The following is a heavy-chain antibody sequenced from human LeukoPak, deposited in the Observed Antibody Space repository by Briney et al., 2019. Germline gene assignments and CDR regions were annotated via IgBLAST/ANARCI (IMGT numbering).Heavy chain of an antibody. Sequence: PGGSLRLSCAASGFTFSSYSMNWVRQAPGKGLEWVSSISSSSSYIYYADSVKGRFTISRDNAKNSLYLQMNSLRAEDTAVYYCARDREPYSTGWYYFDYWGQGTLVTVSS. D-gene: IGHD6-19*01. V-gene: IGHV3-21*01. CDR3: ARDREPYSTGWYYFDY. CDR1: GFTFSSYS. J-gene: IGHJ4*02. CDR2: ISSSSSYI.